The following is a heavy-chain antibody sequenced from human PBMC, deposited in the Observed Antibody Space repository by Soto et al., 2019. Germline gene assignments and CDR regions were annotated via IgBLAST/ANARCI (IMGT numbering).Heavy chain of an antibody. D-gene: IGHD1-26*01. CDR2: INGRSNYV. CDR1: GFTFSTYT. Sequence: GSLRLSCVFSGFTFSTYTMNWVRQAPGKGLEWVSSINGRSNYVYYADSVKGRFTISRDNAKNSLYLQMNRLRAEDTAIYYCAREDGVVGSSSAFDHWGLGTLVTVSS. V-gene: IGHV3-21*01. J-gene: IGHJ4*02. CDR3: AREDGVVGSSSAFDH.